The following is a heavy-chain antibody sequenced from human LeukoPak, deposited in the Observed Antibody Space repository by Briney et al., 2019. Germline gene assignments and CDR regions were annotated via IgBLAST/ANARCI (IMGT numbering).Heavy chain of an antibody. CDR2: INQDGSKK. D-gene: IGHD2-21*02. Sequence: GGSLRLSCVASRFTFSNYWMSWVRQAPGKGLEWVANINQDGSKKPYADSMKGRFSISRDNAKESLYLQLNSLRADDTAVYYCAKWGPHCVGDYCPALDSWGQGTLVTVSS. CDR1: RFTFSNYW. J-gene: IGHJ4*02. V-gene: IGHV3-7*01. CDR3: AKWGPHCVGDYCPALDS.